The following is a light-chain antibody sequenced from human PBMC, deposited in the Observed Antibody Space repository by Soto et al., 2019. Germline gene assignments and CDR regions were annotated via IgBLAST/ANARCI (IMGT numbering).Light chain of an antibody. CDR1: QGISSY. J-gene: IGKJ5*01. V-gene: IGKV1-9*01. CDR3: QQLNSYPSIT. Sequence: DIQLTQSPSFLSASVGDRVTITCRASQGISSYLAWYQQKPGKAPKLLICAASTLQSGVPSRFSGSGSGTEFTLTISSLQPEDFATYYCQQLNSYPSITFGQGTRLEIK. CDR2: AAS.